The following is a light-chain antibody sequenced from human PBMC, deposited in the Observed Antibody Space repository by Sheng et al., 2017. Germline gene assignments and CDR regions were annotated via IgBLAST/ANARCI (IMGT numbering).Light chain of an antibody. Sequence: EIVLTQSPDTLSLSPGERATLSCRAGQSVSSSYLAWYQQKPGQAPRVLIYGASSRATGIPARFSGSGSGTDFTLTISSLEPEDFAVYYCQQRSNWPPLTFGGGTKVEIK. J-gene: IGKJ4*01. CDR2: GAS. CDR1: QSVSSSY. CDR3: QQRSNWPPLT. V-gene: IGKV3D-20*02.